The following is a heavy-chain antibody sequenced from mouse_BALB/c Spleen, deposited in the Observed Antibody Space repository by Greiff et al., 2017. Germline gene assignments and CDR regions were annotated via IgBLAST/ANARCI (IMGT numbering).Heavy chain of an antibody. Sequence: QVQLQQSGAELVKPGASVKISCKGSGYTFTDYAMHWVKQSHAKSLEWIGVISTYYGDASYNQKFKGKATMTVDKSSSTAYMELARLTSEDSAIYYCARSYYGSSDYAMDYWGQGTSVTVSS. CDR2: ISTYYGDA. V-gene: IGHV1S137*01. J-gene: IGHJ4*01. CDR3: ARSYYGSSDYAMDY. CDR1: GYTFTDYA. D-gene: IGHD1-1*01.